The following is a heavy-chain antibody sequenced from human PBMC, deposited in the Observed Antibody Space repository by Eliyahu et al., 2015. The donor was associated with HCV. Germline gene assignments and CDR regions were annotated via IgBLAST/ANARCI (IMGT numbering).Heavy chain of an antibody. J-gene: IGHJ6*02. CDR3: ARGRAAVAGTGTYYYYYGMDV. CDR2: IYYSGST. Sequence: QLQLQESGPGLVKPSETLSLTCTVSGGSISXSSYYWGWIRXPPGKGLEWIGSIYYSGSTYYNPSLKSRVTISVDTSKNQFSLKLSSVTAADTAVYYCARGRAAVAGTGTYYYYYGMDVWGQGTTVTVSS. D-gene: IGHD6-19*01. V-gene: IGHV4-39*01. CDR1: GGSISXSSYY.